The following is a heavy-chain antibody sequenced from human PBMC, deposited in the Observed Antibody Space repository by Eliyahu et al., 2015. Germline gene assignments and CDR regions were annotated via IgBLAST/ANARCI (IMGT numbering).Heavy chain of an antibody. CDR1: GGXFSSXX. V-gene: IGHV1-69*09. J-gene: IGHJ6*02. Sequence: QVQLVQSGAEVKKPGSSVXVSCKASGGXFSSXXXSWXRQAPGQGLEWMGRIIXILGIANYAQKFQGRVTITADKSTSTAYMELSSLRSEDTAVYYCARDRHYDSSGYYYHYYYGMDVWGQGTTVTVSS. D-gene: IGHD3-22*01. CDR3: ARDRHYDSSGYYYHYYYGMDV. CDR2: IIXILGIA.